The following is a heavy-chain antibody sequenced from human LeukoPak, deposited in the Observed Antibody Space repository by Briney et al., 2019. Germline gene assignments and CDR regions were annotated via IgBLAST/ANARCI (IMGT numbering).Heavy chain of an antibody. CDR3: ARTQQQLAHPLFDC. V-gene: IGHV1-46*01. Sequence: ASVKASCKASGHTFTSYYIHWLRQAPGQGLGWRGIINPSKIYTDYAQKFQARVTITRDTSTSTVYMELSSLRSEDTAVYYCARTQQQLAHPLFDCWGQGTLVTVSS. D-gene: IGHD6-13*01. J-gene: IGHJ4*02. CDR1: GHTFTSYY. CDR2: INPSKIYT.